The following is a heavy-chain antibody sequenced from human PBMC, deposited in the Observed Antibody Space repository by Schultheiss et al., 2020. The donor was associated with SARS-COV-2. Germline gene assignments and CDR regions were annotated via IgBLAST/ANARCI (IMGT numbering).Heavy chain of an antibody. CDR2: ISWNSGSI. J-gene: IGHJ6*02. Sequence: GGSLRLSCAASGFTFSDYYMSWVRQAPGKGLEWVSGISWNSGSIGYADSVKGRFTISRDNAKNSLYLQMNSLRAEDTAVYYCAREDGCSGGSCYSGYYYYGMDVWGQGTTVTVSS. D-gene: IGHD2-15*01. V-gene: IGHV3-9*01. CDR3: AREDGCSGGSCYSGYYYYGMDV. CDR1: GFTFSDYY.